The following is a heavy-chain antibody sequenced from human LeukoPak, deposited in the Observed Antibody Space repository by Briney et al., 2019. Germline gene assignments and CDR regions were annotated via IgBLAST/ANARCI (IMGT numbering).Heavy chain of an antibody. CDR2: ISGSSSYI. D-gene: IGHD3-16*01. CDR1: GFTFSAFS. Sequence: GGSLRLSCAASGFTFSAFSMYWVRQAPGKGLEWVSSISGSSSYIYYADSVKGRFTISRDNAKNLVYLQMNSLRAEDTAVYYCARGWGRSWDENWFDAWGQGIRVTASS. J-gene: IGHJ5*02. V-gene: IGHV3-21*01. CDR3: ARGWGRSWDENWFDA.